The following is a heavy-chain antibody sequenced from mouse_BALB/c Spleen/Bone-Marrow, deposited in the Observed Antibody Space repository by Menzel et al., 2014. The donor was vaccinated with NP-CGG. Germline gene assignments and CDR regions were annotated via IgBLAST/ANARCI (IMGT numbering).Heavy chain of an antibody. CDR1: GYTFTDYE. D-gene: IGHD1-1*01. CDR2: IDPETDNT. J-gene: IGHJ3*02. V-gene: IGHV1-15*01. CDR3: TRYGSRGY. Sequence: QVQLQQSGAELVRPGASVTLSCKASGYTFTDYEMHWVKQTPVHGLEWIGSIDPETDNTVFNQKFKAKATLTADRSSNTASMDLRSLTSEDSAVYYCTRYGSRGYWGKGTLVTVS.